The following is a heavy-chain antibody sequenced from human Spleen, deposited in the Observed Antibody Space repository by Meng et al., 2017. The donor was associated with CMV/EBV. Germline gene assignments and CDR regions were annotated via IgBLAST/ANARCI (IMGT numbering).Heavy chain of an antibody. J-gene: IGHJ5*02. CDR3: AREVAFGEPGRFDP. CDR1: GGSVSNTPYY. CDR2: GYYSGNN. Sequence: SETLSLTCNVSGGSVSNTPYYWGWMRQPPGKGLEWLGSGYYSGNNYYNPSLKSRATISVDTSKNQFSLELRSVTAADTAVYFCAREVAFGEPGRFDPWGQGTLVTVSS. V-gene: IGHV4-39*07. D-gene: IGHD3-10*01.